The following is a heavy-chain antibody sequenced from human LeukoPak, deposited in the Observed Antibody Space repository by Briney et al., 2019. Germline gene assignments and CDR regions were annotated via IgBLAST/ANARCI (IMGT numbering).Heavy chain of an antibody. D-gene: IGHD2-15*01. V-gene: IGHV3-30*18. CDR1: GFTFSSYG. Sequence: LPGGSLRLSYAASGFTFSSYGMHWVRQAPGKGLEWVAVISYDGSNKYYADSVKGRFTISRDNSKNTLYLQMNSLRAEDTAVYYCAKGSRPVAATPRDYFDYWGQGTLVTVSS. CDR3: AKGSRPVAATPRDYFDY. CDR2: ISYDGSNK. J-gene: IGHJ4*02.